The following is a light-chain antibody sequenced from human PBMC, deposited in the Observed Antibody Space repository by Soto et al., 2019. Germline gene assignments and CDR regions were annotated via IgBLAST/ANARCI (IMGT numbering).Light chain of an antibody. Sequence: QAVVTQPPSASGSPGQSVTISCTGTSSDVGGYNYVSWYQQHPGKAPKLMIYEVSKRPSGVPDRFSGSKSGNTASLTVSGLQAEDEADYYCSSYRVFGTGTKVTVL. V-gene: IGLV2-8*01. CDR1: SSDVGGYNY. CDR2: EVS. CDR3: SSYRV. J-gene: IGLJ1*01.